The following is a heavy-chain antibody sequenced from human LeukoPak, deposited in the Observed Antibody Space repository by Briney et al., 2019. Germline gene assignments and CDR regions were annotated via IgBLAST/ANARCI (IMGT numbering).Heavy chain of an antibody. CDR1: GGSISSSSYY. CDR3: AGLPRIAARPQTRDY. V-gene: IGHV4-39*07. J-gene: IGHJ4*02. Sequence: KTSETLSLTCTVSGGSISSSSYYWGWIRQPPGKGLQWIGSISNSGNTYYNPSLKSRVTISVDTSKNQFSLKLSSVTAADTAVYYCAGLPRIAARPQTRDYWGQGTLVTVSS. D-gene: IGHD6-6*01. CDR2: ISNSGNT.